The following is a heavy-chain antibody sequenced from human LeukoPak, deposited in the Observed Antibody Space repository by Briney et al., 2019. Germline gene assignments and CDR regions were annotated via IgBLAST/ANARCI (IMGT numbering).Heavy chain of an antibody. CDR2: IYTSGST. V-gene: IGHV4-4*07. Sequence: PSETLSLTCTVSGGSISSYYWSWIRQPAGKGLEWIGRIYTSGSTNYNPSLKGRVTMSVDTSKNQFSLKLSSVTAADTAVYYCARQDYGSGSYYYYMDVWGKGTTVTISS. J-gene: IGHJ6*03. D-gene: IGHD3-10*01. CDR1: GGSISSYY. CDR3: ARQDYGSGSYYYYMDV.